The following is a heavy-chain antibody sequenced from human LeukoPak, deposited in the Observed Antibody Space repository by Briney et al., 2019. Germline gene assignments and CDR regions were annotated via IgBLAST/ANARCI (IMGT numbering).Heavy chain of an antibody. Sequence: SETLSLTXTVSGSSISSYYWSWIRQPPGKGLEWIGYIYYSGSTNYNPSLKSRVTISVDTSKNQFSLKLSSVTAADTAVYYCARVGKDGYNYGYFDYWGQGTLVTVSS. D-gene: IGHD5-24*01. J-gene: IGHJ4*02. CDR2: IYYSGST. V-gene: IGHV4-59*01. CDR1: GSSISSYY. CDR3: ARVGKDGYNYGYFDY.